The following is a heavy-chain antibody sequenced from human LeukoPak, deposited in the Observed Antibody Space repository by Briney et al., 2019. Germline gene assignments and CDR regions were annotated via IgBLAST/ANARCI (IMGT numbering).Heavy chain of an antibody. D-gene: IGHD6-19*01. CDR2: IYPDDSDT. Sequence: GKSLKISCKGSGYSVTNNWIGWVRQMPGRGLEWMGIIYPDDSDTRYSPSFQGQVTISADKSINTAYLQWSSLKASDTAMYYCARHPSYTSGWPLDYWGQGTLVTVSS. CDR1: GYSVTNNW. CDR3: ARHPSYTSGWPLDY. J-gene: IGHJ4*02. V-gene: IGHV5-51*01.